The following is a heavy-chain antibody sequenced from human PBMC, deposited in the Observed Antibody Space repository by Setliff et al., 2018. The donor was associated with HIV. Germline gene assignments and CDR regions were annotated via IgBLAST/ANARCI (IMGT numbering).Heavy chain of an antibody. CDR2: VSSIGNT. CDR1: GASISSSSHH. D-gene: IGHD3-3*01. V-gene: IGHV4-61*05. J-gene: IGHJ6*03. Sequence: SETLSLTCTVSGASISSSSHHWSWIRQSPRTRLEWIGYVSSIGNTNYNPSLNSRVTISVDTSKDQFSLKLSSVTAADTAVYYCARGTAYYNFWSGYSQDYYYYMDVWGKGTTVTVS. CDR3: ARGTAYYNFWSGYSQDYYYYMDV.